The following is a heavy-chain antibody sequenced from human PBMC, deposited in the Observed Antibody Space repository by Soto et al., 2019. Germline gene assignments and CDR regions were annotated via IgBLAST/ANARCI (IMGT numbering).Heavy chain of an antibody. CDR2: ISAYNGNT. CDR1: GYTFTRYG. CDR3: ARDQVTMITKPLDI. V-gene: IGHV1-18*04. Sequence: ASLKVSCKASGYTFTRYGISWVRQAPGQGLEWMGWISAYNGNTNYAQKLQGRVTMTTDTSTSTAYMELRSLRSDDTAVYYCARDQVTMITKPLDIWGRGTMVTGSS. D-gene: IGHD3-22*01. J-gene: IGHJ3*02.